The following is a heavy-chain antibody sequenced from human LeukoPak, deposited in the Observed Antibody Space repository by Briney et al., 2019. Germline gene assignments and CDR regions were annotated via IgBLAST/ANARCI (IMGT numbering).Heavy chain of an antibody. J-gene: IGHJ6*02. V-gene: IGHV3-30*18. Sequence: GGSLRLSCAASGFTFSSYGMRWVRQAPGKGLEWVAVISYDGSNKYYADSVKGRFTISRDNSKNTLYLQMNSLRAEDTAVYYCAKDRGDIVVVPAAKYYYYGMDVWGQGTTVTVSS. CDR1: GFTFSSYG. CDR3: AKDRGDIVVVPAAKYYYYGMDV. D-gene: IGHD2-2*01. CDR2: ISYDGSNK.